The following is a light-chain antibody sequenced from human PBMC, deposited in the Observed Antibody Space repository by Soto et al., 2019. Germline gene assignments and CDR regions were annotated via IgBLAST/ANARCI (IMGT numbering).Light chain of an antibody. V-gene: IGKV1-39*01. CDR3: QQSYITRVT. CDR1: QSISSY. J-gene: IGKJ3*01. Sequence: DIQMTQSPSSLSASVGDRVTITFRASQSISSYLNWYQQKPGKAPKLLIYAASSLQSGVPSRFSGSGSRTDFSLTISSLQPEDFATYYCQQSYITRVTCGPGTKVDIK. CDR2: AAS.